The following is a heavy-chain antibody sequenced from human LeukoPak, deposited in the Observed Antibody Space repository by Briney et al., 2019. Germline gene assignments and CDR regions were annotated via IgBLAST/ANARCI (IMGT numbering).Heavy chain of an antibody. J-gene: IGHJ4*02. Sequence: TGVSLRLSCATSGLIFSSFYMLWVRKARGGGREGVTNIKSEGCEKLCGDSVKGRFTISRDNAKNSLYLQMNSLRVEDTAVYYCARGDLWLGHWGQGSLVTVSS. V-gene: IGHV3-7*01. CDR3: ARGDLWLGH. CDR1: GLIFSSFY. CDR2: IKSEGCEK. D-gene: IGHD3-10*01.